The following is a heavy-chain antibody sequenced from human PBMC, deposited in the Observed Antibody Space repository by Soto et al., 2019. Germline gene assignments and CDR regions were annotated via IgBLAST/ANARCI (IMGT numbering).Heavy chain of an antibody. CDR1: GGSVSSGDYY. CDR2: IYYSGST. D-gene: IGHD6-13*01. Sequence: QVQLQESGPGLVKASETLSLTCTVSGGSVSSGDYYWSWIRQPPGKGLEWIGNIYYSGSTTYNPSLKSRVTISVDSSKNQFSLKLDSVTPADTAVYYCARVRGTAGKRYFDYWGPGTLVTVSS. CDR3: ARVRGTAGKRYFDY. J-gene: IGHJ4*02. V-gene: IGHV4-61*08.